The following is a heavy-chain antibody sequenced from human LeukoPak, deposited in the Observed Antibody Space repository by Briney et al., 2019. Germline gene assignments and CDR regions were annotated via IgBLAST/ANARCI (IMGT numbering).Heavy chain of an antibody. Sequence: GGSLRLSCTASGFTFSSFGMNWVRQAPGKGLEWVSYIGSGSSAIYYADSVKGRFTISRDNAKNSLSLQMNSLRDEDAAVYYCARASRSGYDYWGQGTLATVSS. CDR2: IGSGSSAI. D-gene: IGHD3-22*01. CDR3: ARASRSGYDY. J-gene: IGHJ4*02. CDR1: GFTFSSFG. V-gene: IGHV3-48*02.